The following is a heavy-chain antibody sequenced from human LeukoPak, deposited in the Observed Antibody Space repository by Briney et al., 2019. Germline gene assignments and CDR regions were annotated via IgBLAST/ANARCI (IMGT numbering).Heavy chain of an antibody. J-gene: IGHJ4*02. CDR2: ISSSGSTI. V-gene: IGHV3-11*04. Sequence: PGGSLRLSCAASGFTFSDYYMSWIRQAPGKGLEWVSYISSSGSTIYYADSVKGRLTISRDNAKNSLYLQMNSLRAEDTAVYYCARDNSHSYGYAVWDYWGQGTLVTVSS. CDR1: GFTFSDYY. CDR3: ARDNSHSYGYAVWDY. D-gene: IGHD5-18*01.